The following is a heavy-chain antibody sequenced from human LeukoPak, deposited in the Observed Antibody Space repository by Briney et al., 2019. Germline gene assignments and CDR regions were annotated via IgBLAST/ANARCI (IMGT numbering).Heavy chain of an antibody. D-gene: IGHD5-18*01. V-gene: IGHV7-4-1*02. J-gene: IGHJ3*02. CDR2: INTNTGNP. Sequence: ASVKVSCKASGYTFTSYAMNWVRQAPGQGLEWMGWINTNTGNPTYAQGFTGRFVFSLDTSVSTAYLQISSLKAEDTAVYYCARLDTAMMGDAFDIWGQGTMVTVSS. CDR1: GYTFTSYA. CDR3: ARLDTAMMGDAFDI.